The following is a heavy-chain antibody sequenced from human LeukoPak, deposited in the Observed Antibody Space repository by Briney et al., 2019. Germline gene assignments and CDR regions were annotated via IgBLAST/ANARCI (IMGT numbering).Heavy chain of an antibody. CDR1: GITFSNYW. D-gene: IGHD2-15*01. V-gene: IGHV3-7*01. CDR3: ATEPGIGYAFDI. CDR2: INPDGSEK. J-gene: IGHJ3*02. Sequence: GGSLRLSCAASGITFSNYWMSWVRQAPGKGLEWVANINPDGSEKNYAHSVKGRFTISRDNAKNSLSLQMNSLRAEDKAVYYCATEPGIGYAFDIWGQGRMVTVSS.